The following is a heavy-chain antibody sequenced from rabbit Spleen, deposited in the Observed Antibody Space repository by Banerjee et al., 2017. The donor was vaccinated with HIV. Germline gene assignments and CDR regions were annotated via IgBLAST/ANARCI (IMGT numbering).Heavy chain of an antibody. D-gene: IGHD6-1*01. CDR1: GIDFSTYG. CDR3: ARDSIYANFFSVAYALDL. Sequence: ELVESGGGLVQPGESLKLSCKVSGIDFSTYGISWVRQAPGKGPEWIAYIYPGFGLKNYANSVKGRFTISSDNAQNTVFLQMTSLTASDTATYFCARDSIYANFFSVAYALDLWGPGTLVTVS. CDR2: IYPGFGLK. J-gene: IGHJ4*01. V-gene: IGHV1S47*01.